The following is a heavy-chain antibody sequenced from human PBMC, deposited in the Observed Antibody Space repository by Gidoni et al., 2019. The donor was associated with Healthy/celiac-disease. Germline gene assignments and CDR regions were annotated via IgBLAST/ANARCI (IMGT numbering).Heavy chain of an antibody. V-gene: IGHV3-21*01. J-gene: IGHJ4*02. CDR3: ARNTGYSIGSVY. CDR1: GFTFSTYS. Sequence: EVQLVESGGGLTKPGGALRLACAATGFTFSTYSMNWVLQAPGKGLEWVSSISISSSYISYSDSLKGRFTTSRDNATTSLYLQMHSLRADDTAVYYCARNTGYSIGSVYWGQGTLVTVSS. D-gene: IGHD6-25*01. CDR2: ISISSSYI.